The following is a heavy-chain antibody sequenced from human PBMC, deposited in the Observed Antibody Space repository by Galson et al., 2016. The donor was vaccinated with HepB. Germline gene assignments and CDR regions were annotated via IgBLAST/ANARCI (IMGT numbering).Heavy chain of an antibody. CDR3: AKDFDFGDEDHAGYFDY. CDR2: IDTRSVT. V-gene: IGHV3-48*04. D-gene: IGHD4-17*01. CDR1: GFSFSSHT. J-gene: IGHJ4*02. Sequence: SLRLSCAASGFSFSSHTMNWVRLPPGKGLEWVSHIDTRSVTYYADSVQGRFTISRDNAKNSLSLQMNSLRADDTAVYYCAKDFDFGDEDHAGYFDYWGQGTLVTVSS.